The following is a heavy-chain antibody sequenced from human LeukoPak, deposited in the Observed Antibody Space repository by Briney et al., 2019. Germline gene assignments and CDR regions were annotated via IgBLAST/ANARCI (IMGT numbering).Heavy chain of an antibody. D-gene: IGHD6-13*01. V-gene: IGHV1-2*02. CDR1: GYTFTAYY. CDR2: INPNSGGT. CDR3: ARDNIAAAGYYMDV. Sequence: ASVKVSCKASGYTFTAYYMHWVRQAPGQGLEWMGWINPNSGGTNYAQKFQGRVTMTRDTSISTAYMELSRLPSDDTAVYYCARDNIAAAGYYMDVWGKGTTVTVSS. J-gene: IGHJ6*03.